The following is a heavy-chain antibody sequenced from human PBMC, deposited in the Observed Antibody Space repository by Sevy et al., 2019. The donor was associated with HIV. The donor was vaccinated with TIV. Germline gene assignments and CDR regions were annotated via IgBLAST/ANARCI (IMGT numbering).Heavy chain of an antibody. CDR2: FCPGDSDI. V-gene: IGHV5-51*01. Sequence: GESLKISCKISGYSFTSYCIGWVRQMTGKGLEWMGIFCPGDSDISDSPSFQGQVTISAVKSISTVYLQWRSLKASDTAMYYCTRQGPSDGMDVWGRGTTVTVSS. CDR1: GYSFTSYC. J-gene: IGHJ6*02. CDR3: TRQGPSDGMDV.